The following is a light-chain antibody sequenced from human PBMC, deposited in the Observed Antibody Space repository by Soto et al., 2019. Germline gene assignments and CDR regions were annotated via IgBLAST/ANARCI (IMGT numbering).Light chain of an antibody. J-gene: IGLJ2*01. CDR3: SAYAGIDSFDVV. CDR1: SSDVGGHNY. V-gene: IGLV2-8*01. Sequence: QSALTQPPSASGSPGQSVTLSCTGTSSDVGGHNYVSWYQQHPGEAPKLMIYEVTKRPSGVPDRFSGSKSGNTASLTVSGLQAEDEADYYCSAYAGIDSFDVVFGGGTKLTVL. CDR2: EVT.